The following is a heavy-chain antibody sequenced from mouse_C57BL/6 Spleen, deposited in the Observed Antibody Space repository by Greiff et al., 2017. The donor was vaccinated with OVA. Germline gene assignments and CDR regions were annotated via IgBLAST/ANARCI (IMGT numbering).Heavy chain of an antibody. V-gene: IGHV5-12*01. Sequence: EVKLVESGGGLVQPGGSLKLSCAASGFTFSDYYMYWVRQTPEKRLEWVAYISNGGGSTYYPDTVKGRFTISRDNAKNTLYLQMSRLKSEDTAMYYCARYSNFYYYAMDYWGQGTSVTVSS. CDR2: ISNGGGST. CDR3: ARYSNFYYYAMDY. CDR1: GFTFSDYY. J-gene: IGHJ4*01. D-gene: IGHD2-5*01.